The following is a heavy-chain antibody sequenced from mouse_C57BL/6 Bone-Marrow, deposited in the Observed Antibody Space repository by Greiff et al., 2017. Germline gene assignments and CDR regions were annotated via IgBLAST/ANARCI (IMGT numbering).Heavy chain of an antibody. CDR3: ARGYYGYFDY. D-gene: IGHD1-1*01. CDR1: GYTFTSYG. V-gene: IGHV1-69*01. Sequence: QVQLMQSGAELVMPGASVKLSCKASGYTFTSYGMHWVKQRPGKGLEWIGEIDPSYSYTNYTQKLKGKSTLTVDKSSSTAYMQLSSLTSEDSAVYYCARGYYGYFDYWGQGTTLTVTA. J-gene: IGHJ2*01. CDR2: IDPSYSYT.